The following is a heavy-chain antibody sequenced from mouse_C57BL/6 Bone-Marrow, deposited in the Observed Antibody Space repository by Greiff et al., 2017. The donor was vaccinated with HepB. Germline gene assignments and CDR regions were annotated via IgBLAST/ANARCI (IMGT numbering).Heavy chain of an antibody. V-gene: IGHV5-9-1*02. CDR1: GFTFSSYA. Sequence: EVQLVESGEGLVKPGGSLKLSCAASGFTFSSYAMSWVRQTPEKRLEWVAYISSGGDYIYYADTVKGRFTISRDNARNTLYLQMSSLKSEDTAMYYCTRGVYYSKRAMDDWGQGTSVTVSS. J-gene: IGHJ4*01. CDR3: TRGVYYSKRAMDD. CDR2: ISSGGDYI. D-gene: IGHD2-5*01.